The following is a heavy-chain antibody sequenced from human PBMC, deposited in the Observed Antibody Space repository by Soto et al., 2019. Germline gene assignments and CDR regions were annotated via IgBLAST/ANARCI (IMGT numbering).Heavy chain of an antibody. CDR2: IYYSGST. D-gene: IGHD3-10*01. J-gene: IGHJ6*02. CDR3: ARGILSMVRGVIITRYGMDV. CDR1: GGSISSSSYY. V-gene: IGHV4-39*01. Sequence: PSETLSLTCTVSGGSISSSSYYWGWIRQPPGKGLEWIGSIYYSGSTYYNPSLKSRVTISVDTSKNQFSLELSSVTAADTAVYYCARGILSMVRGVIITRYGMDVWGQGTTVTVSS.